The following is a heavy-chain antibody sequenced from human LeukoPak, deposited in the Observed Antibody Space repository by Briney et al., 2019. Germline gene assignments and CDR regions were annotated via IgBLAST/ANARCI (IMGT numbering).Heavy chain of an antibody. CDR2: ISYDGSNK. D-gene: IGHD5-12*01. V-gene: IGHV3-30*04. CDR3: ARALDIRDGYNFDY. CDR1: GFTFSSYA. J-gene: IGHJ4*02. Sequence: GRSLRLSCAASGFTFSSYAMHWVRQAPGKGLEWVAVISYDGSNKYYADSVKGRFTISRDNSKNTLYLQMNSLRAEDTAVYYCARALDIRDGYNFDYWGQGTLVTVSS.